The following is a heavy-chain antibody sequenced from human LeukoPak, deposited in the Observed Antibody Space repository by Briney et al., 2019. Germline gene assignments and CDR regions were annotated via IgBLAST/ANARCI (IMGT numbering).Heavy chain of an antibody. CDR1: GGSFSGYY. D-gene: IGHD3-10*01. V-gene: IGHV4-34*01. Sequence: PSETLSLTCAVYGGSFSGYYWSWIRQSPGKGLEWIGEITHSGSTNYNPSLKSRVTISVDTSKNQFSLNLSSVTAADTAVYYCARRLRFGAGIDYWGQGTLVTVSS. CDR2: ITHSGST. CDR3: ARRLRFGAGIDY. J-gene: IGHJ4*02.